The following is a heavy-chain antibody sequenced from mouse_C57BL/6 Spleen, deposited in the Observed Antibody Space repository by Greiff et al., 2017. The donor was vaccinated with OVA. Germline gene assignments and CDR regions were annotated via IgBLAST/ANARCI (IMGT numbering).Heavy chain of an antibody. J-gene: IGHJ3*01. D-gene: IGHD2-10*01. CDR3: ARGGGGLQFAY. Sequence: EVKLVESEGGLVQPGSSMKLSCTASGFTFSDYYMAWVRQVPEKGLEWVANINYDGSSTYYLDFLKSRFIISRDNAKNILYLQMSSLKSEDTATYYCARGGGGLQFAYWGQGTLVTVSA. CDR1: GFTFSDYY. CDR2: INYDGSST. V-gene: IGHV5-16*01.